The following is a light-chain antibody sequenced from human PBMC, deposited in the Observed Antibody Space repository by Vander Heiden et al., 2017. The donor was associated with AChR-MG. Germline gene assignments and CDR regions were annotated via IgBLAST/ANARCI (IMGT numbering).Light chain of an antibody. CDR3: ATWDDRLKAYV. V-gene: IGLV1-44*01. CDR2: TNE. Sequence: QSVLTQPPSASETPGQRVTIPCSGGSSNVGSNTVSWYQHLPRTAPRLLIYTNEHRPSGVPDRFSGSKSGTAASLAISGLQSEDEADYYCATWDDRLKAYVFGTGTTVTVL. J-gene: IGLJ1*01. CDR1: SSNVGSNT.